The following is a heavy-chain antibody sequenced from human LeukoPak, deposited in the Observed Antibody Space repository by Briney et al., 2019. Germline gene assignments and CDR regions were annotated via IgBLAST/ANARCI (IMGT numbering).Heavy chain of an antibody. Sequence: ASVKVSCTPSGYTFTGYFIHWVRQAPRPGLEWMGWINPRTGGTNYAQMFQGRVTMTRDTSISTAYMELSSLISDDTAVYYCARDQSFYDAGDQRFDYWGQGTLVTVSS. CDR3: ARDQSFYDAGDQRFDY. V-gene: IGHV1-2*02. CDR2: INPRTGGT. J-gene: IGHJ4*02. CDR1: GYTFTGYF. D-gene: IGHD5/OR15-5a*01.